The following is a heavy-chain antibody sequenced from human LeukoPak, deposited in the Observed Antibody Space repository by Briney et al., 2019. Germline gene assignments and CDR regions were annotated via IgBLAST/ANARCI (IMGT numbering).Heavy chain of an antibody. D-gene: IGHD3-22*01. V-gene: IGHV1-2*02. J-gene: IGHJ4*02. Sequence: ASVKVSCKASGYIFSGYYMNWVRQAPGQGLEWMGWINPNSGGTNYAQKFQARVTMTRDTSISTVYMEVNSLRSEDTAVYYCARSAHHDTSGYYIDYWGQGTLVTVSS. CDR3: ARSAHHDTSGYYIDY. CDR2: INPNSGGT. CDR1: GYIFSGYY.